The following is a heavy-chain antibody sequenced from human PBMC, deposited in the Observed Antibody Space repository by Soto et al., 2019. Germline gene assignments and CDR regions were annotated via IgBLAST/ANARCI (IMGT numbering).Heavy chain of an antibody. CDR1: VFTFISHS. D-gene: IGHD3-10*01. CDR2: FSDDGVTA. Sequence: GWSLRLSCASSVFTFISHSMTWVRQAPGKGLEWVSTFSDDGVTANYADSVKGRFTISRDNSKKTLHLQMNSLGAEDTAVYYCAKATIGGSKSYGMDVWGQGTTVTVSS. CDR3: AKATIGGSKSYGMDV. V-gene: IGHV3-23*01. J-gene: IGHJ6*02.